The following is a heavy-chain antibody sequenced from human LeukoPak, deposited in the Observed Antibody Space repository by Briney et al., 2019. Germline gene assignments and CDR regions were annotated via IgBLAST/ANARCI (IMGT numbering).Heavy chain of an antibody. CDR2: IYTSGST. CDR1: GGSISSGSYY. CDR3: ARGKYQLLGY. V-gene: IGHV4-61*02. Sequence: SETLSLTCTVSGGSISSGSYYWSWIRQPAGKGLEWIGRIYTSGSTNYNPSLKSRVTISVDTSKNQFSLKLSSVTAADTAVYYCARGKYQLLGYWGQGTLVTVSS. D-gene: IGHD2-2*01. J-gene: IGHJ4*02.